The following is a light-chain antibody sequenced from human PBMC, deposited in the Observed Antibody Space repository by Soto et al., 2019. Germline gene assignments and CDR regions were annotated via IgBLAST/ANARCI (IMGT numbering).Light chain of an antibody. CDR1: QTISSW. J-gene: IGKJ2*03. CDR3: QQYTSYYS. V-gene: IGKV1-5*03. Sequence: DIQITQSPSTLSGSVGDRVTITCRASQTISSWLAWYQQKPGQAPKLLIYKASTLQSGVPSRFSGSGSGADFTLTIRSLKPDDFGTYYCQQYTSYYSFGQGTKLDIK. CDR2: KAS.